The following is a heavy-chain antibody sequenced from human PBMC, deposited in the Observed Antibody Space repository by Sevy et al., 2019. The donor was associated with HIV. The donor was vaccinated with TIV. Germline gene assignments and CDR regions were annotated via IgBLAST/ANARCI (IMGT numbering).Heavy chain of an antibody. CDR2: VSGSSNYI. Sequence: GGSLRVSCAASGFTFIRYNMNWVRQAPGKGLEWVSSVSGSSNYIYYAESMKGRFIIARDKAKDTLYLKMNSLRADDTAVYYCARGAPDGSYDYLDYRGQGTLVTVSS. D-gene: IGHD1-26*01. J-gene: IGHJ4*02. CDR3: ARGAPDGSYDYLDY. V-gene: IGHV3-21*06. CDR1: GFTFIRYN.